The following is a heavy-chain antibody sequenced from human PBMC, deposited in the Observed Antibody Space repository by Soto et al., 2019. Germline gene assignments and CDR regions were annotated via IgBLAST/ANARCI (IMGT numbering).Heavy chain of an antibody. V-gene: IGHV3-74*01. CDR1: GFTFSSYW. Sequence: EVQLVESGGGLVQPGGSLRLSCAASGFTFSSYWMHWVRQAPGKGLVWVSRINSDGGSTSYADSVKGRFTISRDNAKNTLYLQMNSLRAEDTAVYYCARQHYGDYVDAFDIWGQGTMVTVSS. CDR2: INSDGGST. J-gene: IGHJ3*02. CDR3: ARQHYGDYVDAFDI. D-gene: IGHD4-17*01.